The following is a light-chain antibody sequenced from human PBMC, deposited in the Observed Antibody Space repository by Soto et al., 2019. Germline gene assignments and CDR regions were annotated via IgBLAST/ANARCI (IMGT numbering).Light chain of an antibody. V-gene: IGLV1-40*01. CDR2: GNN. CDR3: SSYTTSSTLV. CDR1: SSNIGAGYG. Sequence: QSVLTQPPSVSGAPGQRVTISCTGSSSNIGAGYGVHWYRQLPGAAPTLLIHGNNNRPSGVPDRFSGSKSGTSASLAITGLQAEDEADYYCSSYTTSSTLVFGTGTKVTVL. J-gene: IGLJ1*01.